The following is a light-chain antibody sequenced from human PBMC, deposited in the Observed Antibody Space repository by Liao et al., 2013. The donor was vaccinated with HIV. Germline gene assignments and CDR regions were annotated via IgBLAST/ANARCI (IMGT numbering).Light chain of an antibody. CDR2: GDT. CDR3: QVWDSSSDPLV. CDR1: ALPKQY. V-gene: IGLV3-25*02. Sequence: SYELTQPPSVSVSPGQTARITCSGDALPKQYAYWYQQKPGQAPVLMIYGDTERPSGIPERFSGSNSGNTATLTISRVEAGDEADYYCQVWDSSSDPLVFGGGTKLTVL. J-gene: IGLJ3*02.